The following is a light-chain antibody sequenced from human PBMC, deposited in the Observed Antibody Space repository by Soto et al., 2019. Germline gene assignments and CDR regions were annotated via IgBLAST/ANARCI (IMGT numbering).Light chain of an antibody. CDR1: SSDVGGYDY. J-gene: IGLJ1*01. CDR3: TSYAGSNTPYV. V-gene: IGLV2-8*01. Sequence: QSVLTQPPSASGSPGQSVTISCTGTSSDVGGYDYVSWYQQHPGKAPKLMIFEVTKRPSGVPDRFSGSKSGNTASLTVSGLQAEDEAVYYCTSYAGSNTPYVFGTGTKVTVL. CDR2: EVT.